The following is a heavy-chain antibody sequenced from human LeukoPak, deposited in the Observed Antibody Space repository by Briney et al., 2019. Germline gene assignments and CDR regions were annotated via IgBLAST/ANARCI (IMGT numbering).Heavy chain of an antibody. CDR3: ARGRYIRGMDV. V-gene: IGHV4-34*01. J-gene: IGHJ6*02. Sequence: SETLSLTCAVHGGSFSGYYWSWIRQPPGKGLEWIGEINHSGSTNYNPSLKSRVTISVDTSKNQFSLKLSSVTAADTAVYYCARGRYIRGMDVWGQGTTVTVSS. CDR2: INHSGST. CDR1: GGSFSGYY. D-gene: IGHD3-16*02.